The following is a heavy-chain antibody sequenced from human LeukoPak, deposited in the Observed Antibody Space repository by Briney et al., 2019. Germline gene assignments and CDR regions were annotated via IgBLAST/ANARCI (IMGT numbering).Heavy chain of an antibody. CDR3: AKSVGCGLFDY. J-gene: IGHJ4*02. CDR2: IYTSGGT. Sequence: SETLSLTCTVSGGSISSYYWSWIRQPPGKGLEWIGRIYTSGGTTYNPSLKSRVTMSEDTSKNQFSLKLNSVTAADTAIYYCAKSVGCGLFDYWGQGTLVTVSS. V-gene: IGHV4-4*07. D-gene: IGHD1-26*01. CDR1: GGSISSYY.